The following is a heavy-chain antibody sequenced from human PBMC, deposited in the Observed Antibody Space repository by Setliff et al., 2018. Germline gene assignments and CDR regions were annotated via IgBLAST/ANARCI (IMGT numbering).Heavy chain of an antibody. J-gene: IGHJ4*02. CDR2: IKEDGSDK. CDR3: ARDAGGDYDN. CDR1: GFTFSNHW. V-gene: IGHV3-7*01. Sequence: TGGSLRLSCAVSGFTFSNHWMSWVRQAPGKGLEWVASIKEDGSDKYSADSVKGRFTISRDNAKNSLFLQMNSLRAEDTAVYFCARDAGGDYDNWGQGTLVTVSS. D-gene: IGHD2-21*02.